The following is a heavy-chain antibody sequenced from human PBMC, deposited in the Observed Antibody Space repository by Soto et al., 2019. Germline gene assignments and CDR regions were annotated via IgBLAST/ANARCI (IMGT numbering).Heavy chain of an antibody. V-gene: IGHV4-59*12. Sequence: ASETLSLTCTVSGGSISSYYWSWIRQPPGKGLEWIGYIYFSGGTNYNPSLKSRVTISVDTSKNQFSLKLSSVTAADTAVYYCARDKITGLFDCWGQGTLVTVSS. CDR3: ARDKITGLFDC. CDR1: GGSISSYY. CDR2: IYFSGGT. D-gene: IGHD2-8*02. J-gene: IGHJ4*02.